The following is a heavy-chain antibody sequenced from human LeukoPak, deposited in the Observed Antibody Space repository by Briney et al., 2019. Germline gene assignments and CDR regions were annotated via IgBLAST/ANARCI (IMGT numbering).Heavy chain of an antibody. J-gene: IGHJ4*02. V-gene: IGHV4-34*01. D-gene: IGHD6-13*01. Sequence: PSETLSLTCAVYGGSFSGYYWNWIRQPPGKGLEWIGEINHSGSTNYNPSLKSRVTISVDTSKNQFSLKLSSVTAADTAVYYCARGGITGYSTWGQGTLVTVSS. CDR2: INHSGST. CDR1: GGSFSGYY. CDR3: ARGGITGYST.